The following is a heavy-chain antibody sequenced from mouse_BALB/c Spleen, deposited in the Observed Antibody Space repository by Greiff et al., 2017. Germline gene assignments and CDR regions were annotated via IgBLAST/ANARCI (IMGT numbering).Heavy chain of an antibody. CDR3: ARRDSIYDDYDGYAMDY. D-gene: IGHD2-4*01. Sequence: VQLQQSGPELVKPGASVKMSCKASGYTFTSYVMHWVKQKPGQGLEWIGYINPYNDGTKYNEKFKGKATLTSDKSSSTAYMELSSLTSEDSAVYYCARRDSIYDDYDGYAMDYWGQGTSVTVSS. CDR1: GYTFTSYV. CDR2: INPYNDGT. J-gene: IGHJ4*01. V-gene: IGHV1-14*01.